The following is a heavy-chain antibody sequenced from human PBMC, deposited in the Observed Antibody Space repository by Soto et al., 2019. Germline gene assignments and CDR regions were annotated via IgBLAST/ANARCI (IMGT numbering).Heavy chain of an antibody. V-gene: IGHV4-39*01. CDR2: IYYSGST. Sequence: QLQRQESGPGLVKPSETLSLTCTVSGGSISSSSYYWGWIRQPPGKGLEWIGSIYYSGSTYYNPSLKSRVTISVDTSKNQFSLKLSSVTAADTAVYYCARQAQYSSSPNNWFDPWGQGTLVTVSS. CDR1: GGSISSSSYY. CDR3: ARQAQYSSSPNNWFDP. D-gene: IGHD6-6*01. J-gene: IGHJ5*02.